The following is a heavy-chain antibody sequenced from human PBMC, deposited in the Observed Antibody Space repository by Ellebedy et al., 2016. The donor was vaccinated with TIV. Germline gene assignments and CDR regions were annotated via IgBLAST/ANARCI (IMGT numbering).Heavy chain of an antibody. D-gene: IGHD3-10*01. Sequence: PGGSLRLSCAASGFTFDDYGMSWVRQAPGKGLEWVSGINWNGGTTGYADSVKGRFTISRDNAKNSLYLQMNSLRGEDTALYYRARNNNYYGSGSYYIFNYYFDYWGQGTLVTVSS. J-gene: IGHJ4*02. CDR3: ARNNNYYGSGSYYIFNYYFDY. CDR2: INWNGGTT. CDR1: GFTFDDYG. V-gene: IGHV3-20*04.